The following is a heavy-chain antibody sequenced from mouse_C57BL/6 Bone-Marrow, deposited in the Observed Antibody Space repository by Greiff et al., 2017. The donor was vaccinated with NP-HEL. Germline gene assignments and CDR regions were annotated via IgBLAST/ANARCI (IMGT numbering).Heavy chain of an antibody. CDR2: IRSKSNNYAT. CDR3: VRRTPYYYGSSYVHWYFDV. D-gene: IGHD1-1*01. CDR1: GFSFNTYA. J-gene: IGHJ1*03. V-gene: IGHV10-1*01. Sequence: DVHLVESGGGLVQPKGSLKLSCAASGFSFNTYAMNWVRQAPGKGLEWVARIRSKSNNYATYYADSVKDRFTISRDDSESMLYLQMNNLKTEDTAMYYCVRRTPYYYGSSYVHWYFDVWGTGTTVTVSS.